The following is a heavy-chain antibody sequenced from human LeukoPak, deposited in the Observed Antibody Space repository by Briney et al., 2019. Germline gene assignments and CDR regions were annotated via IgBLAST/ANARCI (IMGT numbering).Heavy chain of an antibody. CDR2: INQDGSEK. CDR3: AKGIAVAGAYYYYYMDV. CDR1: GFTFSSYW. D-gene: IGHD6-19*01. Sequence: PGGSLRLSCAASGFTFSSYWMSWVRQAPGKGLEWVANINQDGSEKYFVDSVKGRFTISRDNSKNTLYLQMNSLRAEDTAVYYCAKGIAVAGAYYYYYMDVWGKGTTVTVSS. J-gene: IGHJ6*03. V-gene: IGHV3-7*01.